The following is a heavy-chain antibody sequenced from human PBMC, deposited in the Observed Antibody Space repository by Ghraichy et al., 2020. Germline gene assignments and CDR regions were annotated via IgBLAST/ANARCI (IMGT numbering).Heavy chain of an antibody. J-gene: IGHJ4*02. CDR3: ASWGGTPVTGADGPFDY. Sequence: GGSLRLSCAASGFTISSYAMHWVRQAPGMGLEWVAVISFDGRNEYYADSVKGRFTISRDNSKNTHYLQMNSLRVEDTAVYYCASWGGTPVTGADGPFDYWGQGTLVTVSS. CDR2: ISFDGRNE. CDR1: GFTISSYA. V-gene: IGHV3-30-3*01. D-gene: IGHD1-1*01.